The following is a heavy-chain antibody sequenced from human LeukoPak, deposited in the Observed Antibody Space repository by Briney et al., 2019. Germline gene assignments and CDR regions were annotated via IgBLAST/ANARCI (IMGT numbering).Heavy chain of an antibody. Sequence: GGSLRLSCSASGFTFSNFAMSWVRQAPGKGLEWVSGISGSGIRTFSADSVKGRFTISRDNSKNTLYLQIHSLRAEDTAVYYCARDLDPRLRLDYWGQGTLVTVSS. J-gene: IGHJ4*02. CDR3: ARDLDPRLRLDY. V-gene: IGHV3-23*01. CDR1: GFTFSNFA. D-gene: IGHD1-1*01. CDR2: ISGSGIRT.